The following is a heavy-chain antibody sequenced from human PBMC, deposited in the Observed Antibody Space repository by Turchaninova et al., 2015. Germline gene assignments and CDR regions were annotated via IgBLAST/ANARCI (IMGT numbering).Heavy chain of an antibody. Sequence: QLQLQESGPGLVKPSETLSPPCTFSGGSSSSSSHYWGWIRPPPGKGLELIGSIYYSGSTYYNPSLKSRVTISVDTSKKQFSLKLSSVTAADTAVYYCARETSWYPGSPKFDPWGQGTLVTVSS. J-gene: IGHJ5*02. CDR2: IYYSGST. D-gene: IGHD6-13*01. CDR3: ARETSWYPGSPKFDP. CDR1: GGSSSSSSHY. V-gene: IGHV4-39*07.